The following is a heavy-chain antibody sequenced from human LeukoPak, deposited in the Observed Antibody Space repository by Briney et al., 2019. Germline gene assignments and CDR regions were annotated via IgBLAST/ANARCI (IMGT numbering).Heavy chain of an antibody. CDR2: IYTSGST. V-gene: IGHV4-61*02. J-gene: IGHJ4*02. Sequence: SQTLSLTCTVSGGSISSGSYYWSWIRQPAGKGLEWIGRIYTSGSTNYNPSLKSRVTISVDTSKNQFSLKLSSVTAADTAVYYCARNTGITAAGSFDYWGQGTLVTVSS. CDR3: ARNTGITAAGSFDY. D-gene: IGHD6-13*01. CDR1: GGSISSGSYY.